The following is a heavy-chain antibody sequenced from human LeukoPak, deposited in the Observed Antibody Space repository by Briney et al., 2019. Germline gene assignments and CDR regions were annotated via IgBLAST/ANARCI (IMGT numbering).Heavy chain of an antibody. CDR2: VNPNSGDT. Sequence: ASVKVSCKASGYTFTGYYLHWVRQAPGQGLEWMGCVNPNSGDTNYAQKFQGSVTMTRNTSISTAYMELSSLRSEDTAIYYCARIRDGYNDAYDIWGQGTVVTVPS. CDR3: ARIRDGYNDAYDI. V-gene: IGHV1-2*02. D-gene: IGHD5-24*01. J-gene: IGHJ3*02. CDR1: GYTFTGYY.